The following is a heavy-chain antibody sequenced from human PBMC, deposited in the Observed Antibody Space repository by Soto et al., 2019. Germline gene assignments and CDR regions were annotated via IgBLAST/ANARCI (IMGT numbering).Heavy chain of an antibody. CDR1: GGTFSSYA. V-gene: IGHV1-69*01. Sequence: QVQLVQSGAEVKKPGSSVKVSCKASGGTFSSYAISWVRQATGQGLEWMGGIIPIFGTANYAQKFQGRVTITADESTSTAYLELSRLRSEDTAVYYWARDRYYDSSGYYQYYFDYWGQGTLVTVSS. J-gene: IGHJ4*02. D-gene: IGHD3-22*01. CDR3: ARDRYYDSSGYYQYYFDY. CDR2: IIPIFGTA.